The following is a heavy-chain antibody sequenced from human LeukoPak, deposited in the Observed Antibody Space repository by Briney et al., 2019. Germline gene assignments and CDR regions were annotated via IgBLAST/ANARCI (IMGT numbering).Heavy chain of an antibody. CDR3: AKTTRASIRSAFDI. V-gene: IGHV4-39*05. D-gene: IGHD1-7*01. CDR1: GGSITTISYY. CDR2: TSHSGTT. J-gene: IGHJ3*02. Sequence: SETPSLTRTVSGGSITTISYYWGSVRQPPGNGLELIGSTSHSGTTFYSPSLRSRASISVDTSNSQFSLKLSSMTATDTAVYYCAKTTRASIRSAFDIWGQGTLVTVSS.